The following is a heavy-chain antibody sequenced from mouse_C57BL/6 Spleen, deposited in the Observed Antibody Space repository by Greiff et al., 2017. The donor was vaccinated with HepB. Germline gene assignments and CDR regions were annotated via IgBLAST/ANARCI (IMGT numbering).Heavy chain of an antibody. V-gene: IGHV10-1*01. CDR2: IRSKSNNYAT. CDR3: VRGGYYGRGDYFDY. D-gene: IGHD1-1*01. CDR1: GFSFNTYA. Sequence: EVKLLESGGGLVQPKGSLKLSCAASGFSFNTYAMNWVRQAPGQGLEWVARIRSKSNNYATYYADSVKDRFTISRDDSESMLYLQMNNLKTEDTAMYYCVRGGYYGRGDYFDYWGQGTTLTVSS. J-gene: IGHJ2*01.